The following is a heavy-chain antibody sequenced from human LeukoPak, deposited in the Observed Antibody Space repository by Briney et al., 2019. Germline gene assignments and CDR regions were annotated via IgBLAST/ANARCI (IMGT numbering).Heavy chain of an antibody. Sequence: AGGSLRLSCAASGFTFSSYAMTWVRQAPGKGLEWVSAVTGSGGSTFYAGSVRGRFTISRDNSKNMLYLQMNSLRAEDTAVYYCAKDPFLGATDYFDYWGQGTLVTVSS. J-gene: IGHJ4*02. CDR2: VTGSGGST. CDR3: AKDPFLGATDYFDY. V-gene: IGHV3-23*01. CDR1: GFTFSSYA. D-gene: IGHD1-26*01.